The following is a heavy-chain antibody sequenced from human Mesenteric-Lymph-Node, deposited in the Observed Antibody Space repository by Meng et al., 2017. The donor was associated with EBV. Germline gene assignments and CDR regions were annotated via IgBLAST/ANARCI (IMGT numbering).Heavy chain of an antibody. D-gene: IGHD5-12*01. CDR3: ARESNGYEFDY. Sequence: EVQLGESGGGLVQPEGSLRLSCEASGFTFNTYWMHWVRQAPGKGLVWVSRVDNDGSTTKYADSVKGRFTISRDNAKKTLYLQMNSLGVEDTAVYYCARESNGYEFDYWGQGTLVTVSS. CDR2: VDNDGSTT. J-gene: IGHJ4*02. CDR1: GFTFNTYW. V-gene: IGHV3-74*03.